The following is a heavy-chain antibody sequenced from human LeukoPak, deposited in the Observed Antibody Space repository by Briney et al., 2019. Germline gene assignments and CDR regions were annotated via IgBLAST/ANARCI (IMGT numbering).Heavy chain of an antibody. CDR3: ARSGNGDVDY. CDR2: INHSGST. V-gene: IGHV4-34*01. J-gene: IGHJ4*02. CDR1: GGSFSGYY. D-gene: IGHD4-23*01. Sequence: SETLSLTCAVYGGSFSGYYWSWIRQPPGKGLEWIGEINHSGSTNYNPSLKSRVTISVDTSKNQFSLKLSSVTAADTAVYYCARSGNGDVDYWGQGTLVTVSS.